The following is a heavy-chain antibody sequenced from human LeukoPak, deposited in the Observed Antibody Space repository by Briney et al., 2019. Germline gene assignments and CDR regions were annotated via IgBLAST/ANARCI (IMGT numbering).Heavy chain of an antibody. CDR2: ITRDGGFT. CDR3: AKSRNYGSGSYLDY. D-gene: IGHD3-10*01. V-gene: IGHV3-43*02. CDR1: GFTFDDYA. J-gene: IGHJ4*02. Sequence: GGPLRLSCAASGFTFDDYAMHWVRQPPGKGLEWVSLITRDGGFTCHADSVKGRITISRDNSKNSLYLQMNSLRTEDTSLYYCAKSRNYGSGSYLDYWGPGTLVTVSS.